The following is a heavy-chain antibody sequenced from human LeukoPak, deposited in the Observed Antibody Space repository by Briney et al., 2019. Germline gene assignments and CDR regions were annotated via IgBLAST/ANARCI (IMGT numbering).Heavy chain of an antibody. CDR3: ARVKGSGYSFDY. CDR1: GFTFSSYA. Sequence: PGGSLRLSCAASGFTFSSYAMHWVRQAPGKGLEWVAVISYDGSNKYYADSVKGRFTISRDNSKNTLYLQMNSLRAEDTAVYYCARVKGSGYSFDYWGQGTLVTVSS. CDR2: ISYDGSNK. D-gene: IGHD3-22*01. J-gene: IGHJ4*02. V-gene: IGHV3-30-3*01.